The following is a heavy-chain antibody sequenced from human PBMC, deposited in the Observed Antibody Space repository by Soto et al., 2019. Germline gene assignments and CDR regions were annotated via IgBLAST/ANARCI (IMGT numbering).Heavy chain of an antibody. J-gene: IGHJ4*02. D-gene: IGHD2-2*01. CDR2: IDYTGVT. Sequence: SETLSLTCSVSGASISSRDYYWGWIRQTPGKGLEWIGNIDYTGVTYYNPSLKSRVTVSKDTSKHQFSRKVASVTAADTAIYHCGRVMIGTSRHTDSDYWGQGTQVTVSS. CDR1: GASISSRDYY. V-gene: IGHV4-39*01. CDR3: GRVMIGTSRHTDSDY.